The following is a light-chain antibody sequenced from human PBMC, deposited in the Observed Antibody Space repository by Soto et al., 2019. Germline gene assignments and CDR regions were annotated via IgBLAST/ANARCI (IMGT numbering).Light chain of an antibody. CDR2: EDT. J-gene: IGLJ1*01. CDR1: SSDVGGYYL. CDR3: CSYAGRGTYV. Sequence: QSALTQPASVSGSPGQSITISCTGTSSDVGGYYLISWYQQCPGKAPKLMIYEDTKRPSGVSNRFSGSKSANTASLTISGLQGEDEADYYCCSYAGRGTYVFGTGTKVTVL. V-gene: IGLV2-23*01.